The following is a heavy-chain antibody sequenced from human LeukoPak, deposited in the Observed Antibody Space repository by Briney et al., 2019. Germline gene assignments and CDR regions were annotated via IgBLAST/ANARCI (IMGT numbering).Heavy chain of an antibody. Sequence: PGGSLRLSCAASGFTFSTYGMHWVRQAPGKGLEWVAFIRYDARNKYYSDSVKGRFTISRDNSKNTLYLQMNSLRPGDAAVYYCAKDSAAAAVNWGQGTLVTVSS. CDR2: IRYDARNK. J-gene: IGHJ4*02. CDR3: AKDSAAAAVN. D-gene: IGHD6-13*01. V-gene: IGHV3-30*02. CDR1: GFTFSTYG.